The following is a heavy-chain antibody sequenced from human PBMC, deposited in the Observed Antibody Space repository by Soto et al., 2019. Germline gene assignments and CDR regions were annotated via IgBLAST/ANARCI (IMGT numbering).Heavy chain of an antibody. CDR3: ARTSALSYYYDSSGYFDY. J-gene: IGHJ4*02. CDR2: IIPIFGTA. D-gene: IGHD3-22*01. CDR1: GGTFSSYA. Sequence: SVKVSCKXSGGTFSSYAISWVRQAPGQGLEWMGGIIPIFGTANYAQKFQGRVTITADESTSTAYMELSSLRSEDTAVYYCARTSALSYYYDSSGYFDYWGQGTLVTVS. V-gene: IGHV1-69*13.